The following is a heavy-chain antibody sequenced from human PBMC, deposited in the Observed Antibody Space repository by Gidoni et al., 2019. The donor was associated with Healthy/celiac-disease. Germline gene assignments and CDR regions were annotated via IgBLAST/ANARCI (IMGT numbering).Heavy chain of an antibody. J-gene: IGHJ4*02. V-gene: IGHV1-18*04. CDR2: ISAYNGNT. Sequence: QVQLVQSGAEVTKPGASVKVSCKASGYTFTSYGISWVRQAPGQGLEWMGWISAYNGNTNYAQKLQGRVTMTTDTSTSTAYMELRSLRSDDTAVYYCARVSALAAAFTEGPKEYWGQGTLVTVSS. CDR1: GYTFTSYG. D-gene: IGHD6-13*01. CDR3: ARVSALAAAFTEGPKEY.